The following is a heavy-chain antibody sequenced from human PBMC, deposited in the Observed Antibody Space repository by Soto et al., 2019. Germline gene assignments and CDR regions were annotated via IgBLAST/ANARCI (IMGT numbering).Heavy chain of an antibody. CDR2: INPSGDSR. J-gene: IGHJ5*02. V-gene: IGHV1-46*01. Sequence: ASVKVSCKASGFSFSDYFIHWVRQAPGQGLEWMGIINPSGDSRNYAQKFQGRVTITRDTSTSTVYMDLSSLRYEDTAVYYCARDNSKNYGTTAASSWFLPWGQGTTVPVSS. CDR3: ARDNSKNYGTTAASSWFLP. CDR1: GFSFSDYF. D-gene: IGHD2-15*01.